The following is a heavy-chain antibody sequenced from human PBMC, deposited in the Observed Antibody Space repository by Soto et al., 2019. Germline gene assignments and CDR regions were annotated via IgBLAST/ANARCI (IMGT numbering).Heavy chain of an antibody. Sequence: QVQLVQSGAEVKKPGASVKVSCKASGYTFTSYAMHWVRQAPGQSLEWMGWINAGNGNTKYSQKFQGRVTITRDTPASTAYMELSSLRSEDTAVYYCARDLGWWPWDYWGQGTLVTVSS. V-gene: IGHV1-3*01. CDR3: ARDLGWWPWDY. CDR2: INAGNGNT. J-gene: IGHJ4*02. CDR1: GYTFTSYA. D-gene: IGHD2-15*01.